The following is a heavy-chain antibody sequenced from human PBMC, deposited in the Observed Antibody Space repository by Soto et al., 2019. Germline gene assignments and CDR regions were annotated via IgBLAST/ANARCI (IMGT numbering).Heavy chain of an antibody. J-gene: IGHJ4*02. Sequence: QVQLVQSRAEVKKPGASVKVSCKASGYTFTSYGISWVRRAPGQGLEWMGWISAYNGNTKYAQKLQGRVTMTTDTSTSTAYMELRSVRSDDTSVYYCARDLAVGLVDYWGQGTLVTVSS. V-gene: IGHV1-18*01. CDR2: ISAYNGNT. CDR1: GYTFTSYG. D-gene: IGHD6-19*01. CDR3: ARDLAVGLVDY.